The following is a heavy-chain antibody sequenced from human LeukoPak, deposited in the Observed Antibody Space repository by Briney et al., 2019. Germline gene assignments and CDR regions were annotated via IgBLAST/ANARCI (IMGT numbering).Heavy chain of an antibody. CDR3: AHSGEQQLGYYYYYYMDV. CDR1: GFSLSTSGVG. Sequence: SGPTLVNPTQTLTLTCTFSGFSLSTSGVGVGWIRQPPGKALEWLALIYWDDGKRYSPSLKSRLTITKDTSKNQVVLTMTNMDPVDTATYYCAHSGEQQLGYYYYYYMDVWGKGTTVTVSS. D-gene: IGHD6-13*01. J-gene: IGHJ6*03. V-gene: IGHV2-5*02. CDR2: IYWDDGK.